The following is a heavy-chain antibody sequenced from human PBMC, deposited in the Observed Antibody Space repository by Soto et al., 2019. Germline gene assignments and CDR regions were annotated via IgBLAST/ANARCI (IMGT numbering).Heavy chain of an antibody. CDR2: IDWDDDK. D-gene: IGHD3-10*01. V-gene: IGHV2-70*01. J-gene: IGHJ6*02. CDR1: GFSLSTSGMC. Sequence: SGPTLVNPTQTLTLTCTFSGFSLSTSGMCVSWIRQPPGKALEWLALIDWDDDKYYSTSLKTRLTISKDTSKNQVVLTMTNMDPVDTATYYCARIPSYYNRYYYGMDVWGQGTTVTVSS. CDR3: ARIPSYYNRYYYGMDV.